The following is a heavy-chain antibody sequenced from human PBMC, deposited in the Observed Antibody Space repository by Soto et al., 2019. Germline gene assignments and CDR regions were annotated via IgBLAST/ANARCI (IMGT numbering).Heavy chain of an antibody. V-gene: IGHV3-23*01. J-gene: IGHJ4*02. CDR2: ISNSFSDGNT. Sequence: PGGSLRLSCAASGFTFYNYAMNWVRQAPGKGLEWVSAISNSFSDGNTHYADSVKGRFTVSRDNDKNTVFLEMNSLRAEDTAVYYCAKVFSPEGGNYFDYWGQGTLVTVSS. CDR1: GFTFYNYA. CDR3: AKVFSPEGGNYFDY.